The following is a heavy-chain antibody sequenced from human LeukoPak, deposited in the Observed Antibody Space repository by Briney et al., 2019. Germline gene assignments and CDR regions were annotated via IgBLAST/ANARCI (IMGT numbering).Heavy chain of an antibody. CDR2: IYYSGST. Sequence: SETLSLTCTVSGGSISSYYWSWIRQPPGKGLEWIGYIYYSGSTNYNPSLKSRVTISVDTSKNQFSLKLSSVTAADTAVYYCARGGSGSYPLPFDYWGQGTLVTVSS. D-gene: IGHD1-26*01. CDR3: ARGGSGSYPLPFDY. V-gene: IGHV4-59*01. CDR1: GGSISSYY. J-gene: IGHJ4*02.